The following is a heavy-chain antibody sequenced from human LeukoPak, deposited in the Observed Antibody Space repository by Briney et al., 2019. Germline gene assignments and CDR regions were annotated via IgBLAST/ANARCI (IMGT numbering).Heavy chain of an antibody. CDR3: AREAAAGTFHH. J-gene: IGHJ4*02. V-gene: IGHV4-59*01. CDR1: GGSISSYY. Sequence: SETLSLTCTVSGGSISSYYWSWIRQPPGKGLEWIGYIYYSGSTNYNPSLKSRVTISVDTSKNQFSLKLSSVTAADTAVYYCAREAAAGTFHHWGQGTLVTVSS. D-gene: IGHD6-13*01. CDR2: IYYSGST.